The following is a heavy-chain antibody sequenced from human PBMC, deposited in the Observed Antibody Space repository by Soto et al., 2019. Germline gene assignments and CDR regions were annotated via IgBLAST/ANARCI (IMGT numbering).Heavy chain of an antibody. V-gene: IGHV2-5*02. CDR1: GFSLSARGVG. J-gene: IGHJ4*02. CDR3: SHPTPYSRSRIDY. Sequence: QITLKESGPTLVKPTQTLTLTCTFSGFSLSARGVGVDWIRQPPGKALEWLAFIYCDDDKRFSPSLKSRLTITNDTSKNQVALTMTNLDPVDTGTYCCSHPTPYSRSRIDYWGQGTLVTVSS. D-gene: IGHD6-6*01. CDR2: IYCDDDK.